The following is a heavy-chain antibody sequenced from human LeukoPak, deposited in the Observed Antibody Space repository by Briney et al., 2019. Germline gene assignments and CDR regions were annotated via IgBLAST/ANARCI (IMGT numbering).Heavy chain of an antibody. CDR2: IKTDGSST. D-gene: IGHD3-22*01. V-gene: IGHV3-74*01. J-gene: IGHJ4*02. CDR1: GFTFNTYW. CDR3: ARAYHADSSGWGY. Sequence: RAGGSLRLSCAASGFTFNTYWMHWIRQAPGKGLEWVSRIKTDGSSTTYADSVKGRFTISRDNAKSTLYLQMNSQRAEDTAVYYCARAYHADSSGWGYWGQGTLVTVSS.